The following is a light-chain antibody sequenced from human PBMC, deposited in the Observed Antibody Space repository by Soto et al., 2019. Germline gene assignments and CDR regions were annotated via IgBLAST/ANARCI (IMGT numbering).Light chain of an antibody. CDR1: QSVTSSF. J-gene: IGKJ4*01. CDR3: QQYGSSPFT. CDR2: AAS. V-gene: IGKV3-20*01. Sequence: EIVLTQSPGTLSLSPGERATLSCRPSQSVTSSFLAWYQQKPGQAPRLLIYAASSRATGIPDRFSGSGSGTDFTLTISRLEPVDFAVYYCQQYGSSPFTFGGATKVDIK.